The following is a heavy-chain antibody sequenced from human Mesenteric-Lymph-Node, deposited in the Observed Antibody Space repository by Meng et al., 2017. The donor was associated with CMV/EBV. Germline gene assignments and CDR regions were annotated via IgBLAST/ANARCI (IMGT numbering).Heavy chain of an antibody. Sequence: SVKVSCEASGYSFTTHYMNWVRQAPGQGLEWMGMINPNGGAAGYAQKFQGRVTMTGDTSTNTVFLEVNSLTSEDTAVYFCARRNRDEYFFDYWGQGTLVTVSS. J-gene: IGHJ4*02. D-gene: IGHD2/OR15-2a*01. V-gene: IGHV1-46*01. CDR3: ARRNRDEYFFDY. CDR1: GYSFTTHY. CDR2: INPNGGAA.